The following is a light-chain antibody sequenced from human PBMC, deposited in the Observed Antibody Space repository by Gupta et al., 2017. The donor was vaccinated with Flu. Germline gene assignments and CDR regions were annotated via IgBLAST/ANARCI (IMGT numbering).Light chain of an antibody. CDR3: SAGDRSRNAVV. CDR2: RNK. V-gene: IGLV10-54*04. J-gene: IGLJ2*01. Sequence: ATITYAGNGDDVGKQGAAWLQQLQCHPPNFLCYRNKNRPSGVAERFSASRYGTTATLTITGLQPEEEGDYYWSAGDRSRNAVVFGGGTKVTVL. CDR1: GDDVGKQG.